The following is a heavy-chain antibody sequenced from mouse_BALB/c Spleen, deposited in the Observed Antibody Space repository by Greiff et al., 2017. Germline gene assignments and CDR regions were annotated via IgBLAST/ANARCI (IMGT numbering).Heavy chain of an antibody. CDR2: ISYSGST. V-gene: IGHV3-2*02. J-gene: IGHJ3*01. Sequence: VQLQQSGPGLVKPSQSLSLTCTVTGYSITSDYAWNWIRQFPGNKLEWMGYISYSGSTSYNPSLKSRISITRDTSKNQFFLQLNSVTTEDTATYYCARGDLLGSWFAYWGQGTLVTVSA. CDR3: ARGDLLGSWFAY. CDR1: GYSITSDYA. D-gene: IGHD4-1*01.